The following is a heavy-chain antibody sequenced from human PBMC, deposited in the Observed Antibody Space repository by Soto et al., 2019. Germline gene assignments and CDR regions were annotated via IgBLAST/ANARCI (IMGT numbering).Heavy chain of an antibody. V-gene: IGHV3-30*03. D-gene: IGHD1-1*01. J-gene: IGHJ5*02. CDR1: GFTFNRYG. CDR3: ATGRSTRFDP. Sequence: GGSLSLSCVASGFTFNRYGMHWVRQAPGKGLEWVAEISFDGTAKYYAESVKGRFTVSRDNGNNTLHLEMNSLGAKDTAVYFCATGRSTRFDPWGQGTLVTVSS. CDR2: ISFDGTAK.